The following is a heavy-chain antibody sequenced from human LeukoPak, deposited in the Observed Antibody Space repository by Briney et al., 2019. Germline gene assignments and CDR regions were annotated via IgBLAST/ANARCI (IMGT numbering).Heavy chain of an antibody. Sequence: GRSLRLSCAASGFNFKHYGMHWVRQAPGKGLEWVSGLRWNGDTLCYADSVKGRFTISRDNAKNTLYLQMNSLRTEDTALYYCAKDMGGIAIYSSSPGFDYWGQGTLVTVSS. CDR2: LRWNGDTL. D-gene: IGHD6-6*01. J-gene: IGHJ4*02. CDR3: AKDMGGIAIYSSSPGFDY. V-gene: IGHV3-9*01. CDR1: GFNFKHYG.